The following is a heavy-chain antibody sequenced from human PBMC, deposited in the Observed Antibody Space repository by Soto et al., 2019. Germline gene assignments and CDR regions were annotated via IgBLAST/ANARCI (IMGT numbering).Heavy chain of an antibody. Sequence: PSETLSLTCTVSGGSISSGGYYWSWIRQHPGKGLEWIGYIYYSGSTYYNPSLKSRVTISVDTSKNQFSLKLSSVTAADTAVYYCARVAVRGAIRWLGGMDVWGQGTTVTVSS. V-gene: IGHV4-31*03. CDR3: ARVAVRGAIRWLGGMDV. CDR2: IYYSGST. CDR1: GGSISSGGYY. J-gene: IGHJ6*02. D-gene: IGHD3-10*01.